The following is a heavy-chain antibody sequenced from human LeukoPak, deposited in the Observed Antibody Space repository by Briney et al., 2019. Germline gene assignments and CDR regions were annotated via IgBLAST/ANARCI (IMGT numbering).Heavy chain of an antibody. CDR3: ARRAYYDSSGYNWFDP. J-gene: IGHJ5*02. CDR2: IYPGHSDT. V-gene: IGHV5-51*01. D-gene: IGHD3-22*01. Sequence: GESLKISCKGSGCSFTSYWIGWVRQMPGKGLEWMGIIYPGHSDTRYSPSFQGQVTISADKSISTAYLQWSSLKASDTAMYYCARRAYYDSSGYNWFDPWGQGTLVTVSS. CDR1: GCSFTSYW.